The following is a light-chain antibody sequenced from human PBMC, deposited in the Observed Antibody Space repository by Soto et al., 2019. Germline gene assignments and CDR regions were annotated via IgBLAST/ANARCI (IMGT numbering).Light chain of an antibody. V-gene: IGKV3-20*01. CDR2: GAS. CDR3: QQYDGSPRT. J-gene: IGKJ1*01. Sequence: EVVLTQSPATLPLTPGETATISCRVSQSVSNNHLAWSQQKPGQAPRRLIYGASNRATGIPDRFSGSGSGTDFTLTISRLEPEDFAVYYCQQYDGSPRTFGQGTKVDIK. CDR1: QSVSNNH.